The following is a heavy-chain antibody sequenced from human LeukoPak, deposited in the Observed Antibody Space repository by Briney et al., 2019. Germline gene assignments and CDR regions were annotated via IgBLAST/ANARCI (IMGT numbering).Heavy chain of an antibody. J-gene: IGHJ4*02. D-gene: IGHD3-10*01. CDR3: ARRGEGKHLDY. CDR2: IYPGDSDT. Sequence: GESLKISCKGSGYSFTNYWIGWVRQMPGKAPGWMGIIYPGDSDTRYSPSFQAQVTISVDKSISTAYLQWSSLKASDSAMYYCARRGEGKHLDYWGQGTLVTVSS. CDR1: GYSFTNYW. V-gene: IGHV5-51*01.